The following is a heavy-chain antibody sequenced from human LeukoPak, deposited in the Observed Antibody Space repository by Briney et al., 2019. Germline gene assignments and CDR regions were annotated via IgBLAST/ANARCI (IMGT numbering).Heavy chain of an antibody. CDR1: GFTFSSYE. V-gene: IGHV3-48*03. CDR3: ARDWGLAARPDY. D-gene: IGHD6-6*01. CDR2: ISTSGSAK. J-gene: IGHJ4*02. Sequence: PGGSLRLSCAAFGFTFSSYEMNWVRQAPGKGLEWVSYISTSGSAKYYADSVKGRFTISRDNAKNSLYLQMNSLRDEDTAVYYCARDWGLAARPDYWGQGTLVTVSS.